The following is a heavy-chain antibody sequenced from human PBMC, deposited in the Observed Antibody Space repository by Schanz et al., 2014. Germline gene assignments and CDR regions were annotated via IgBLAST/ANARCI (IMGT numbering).Heavy chain of an antibody. CDR2: MNPNSGDT. J-gene: IGHJ6*03. V-gene: IGHV1-8*01. CDR1: GYPFTSDD. CDR3: ARLGTGMAVAGSVIDSYYYYMDV. Sequence: QVQLVQSGAEVKKPGASVKVSCRASGYPFTSDDITWVRQAPGQGLEWMGWMNPNSGDTGYPRKFQGRVTMTRNTSISTAYMELSSLRSEDTAVYYCARLGTGMAVAGSVIDSYYYYMDVWGEGTTVAVSS. D-gene: IGHD6-19*01.